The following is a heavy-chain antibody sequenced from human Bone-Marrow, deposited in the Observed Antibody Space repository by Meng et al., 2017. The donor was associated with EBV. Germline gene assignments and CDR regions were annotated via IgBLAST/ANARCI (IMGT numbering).Heavy chain of an antibody. CDR3: ARDVPVAAMRLWDY. J-gene: IGHJ4*02. Sequence: QVQLVQSGREVKKPGPSVTVSCKDSGYIFAIYGVSWVRQAPGQGLEWMGWISAYNGNTNFAQRLQGRVTMTADTSTSTAYLELRSLRSDDTAMYYCARDVPVAAMRLWDYWGQGTLVTVAS. CDR1: GYIFAIYG. CDR2: ISAYNGNT. D-gene: IGHD2-2*01. V-gene: IGHV1-18*01.